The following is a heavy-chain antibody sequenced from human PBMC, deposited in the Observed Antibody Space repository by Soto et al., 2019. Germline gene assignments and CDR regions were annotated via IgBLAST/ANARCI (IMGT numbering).Heavy chain of an antibody. V-gene: IGHV1-24*01. D-gene: IGHD1-26*01. CDR2: SAPEEGEP. CDR3: AKDPVEWELLYPDY. J-gene: IGHJ4*02. CDR1: ENTLTELT. Sequence: ASVKGFCKVPENTLTELTIDWLRQAHGKGLEWMRRSAPEEGEPIYPQKFQGRVSMTEDPSTDTAYMELNSLTTEDTAVYYCAKDPVEWELLYPDYWGQGTLVTVSS.